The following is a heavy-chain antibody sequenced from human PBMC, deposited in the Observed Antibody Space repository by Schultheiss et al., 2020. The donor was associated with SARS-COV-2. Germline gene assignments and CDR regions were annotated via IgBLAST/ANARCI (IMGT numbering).Heavy chain of an antibody. V-gene: IGHV3-48*01. Sequence: GGSLRLSCAASGFTVSSNYMSWVRQAPGKGLEWVSYISSSSSTIYYADSVKGRFTISRDNAKNSLYLQMNSLRAEDTAVYYCASNAYPSSGSYWEYYFDYWGQGTLVTVSS. CDR2: ISSSSSTI. J-gene: IGHJ4*02. CDR1: GFTVSSNY. CDR3: ASNAYPSSGSYWEYYFDY. D-gene: IGHD1-26*01.